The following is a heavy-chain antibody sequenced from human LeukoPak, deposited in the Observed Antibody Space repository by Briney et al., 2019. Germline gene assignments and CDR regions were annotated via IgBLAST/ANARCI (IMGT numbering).Heavy chain of an antibody. J-gene: IGHJ4*02. Sequence: GESLKISCKGSGYSFTSYWISRVRQMPGKGLEWMGRIDPSDSYTNYSPSFQGHVTISADKSISTAYLQWSSLKASDTAMYYCARIGYYYDSSGSLGSDYWGQGTLVTVSS. D-gene: IGHD3-22*01. CDR2: IDPSDSYT. CDR1: GYSFTSYW. V-gene: IGHV5-10-1*01. CDR3: ARIGYYYDSSGSLGSDY.